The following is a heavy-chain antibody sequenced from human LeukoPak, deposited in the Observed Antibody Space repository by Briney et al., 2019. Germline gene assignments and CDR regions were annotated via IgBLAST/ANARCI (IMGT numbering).Heavy chain of an antibody. CDR2: THYSGSS. D-gene: IGHD2/OR15-2a*01. J-gene: IGHJ6*03. V-gene: IGHV4-59*01. CDR3: ARCGRNNRGYYYMED. CDR1: GGSISGYS. Sequence: SETLSLTYTVSGGSISGYSWSWIRQPPGKGLEWIGYTHYSGSSNYNPSLKSRVTISVDTSKNQFSLKVSSVTAADTAVYYCARCGRNNRGYYYMEDWGKGTTVTVSS.